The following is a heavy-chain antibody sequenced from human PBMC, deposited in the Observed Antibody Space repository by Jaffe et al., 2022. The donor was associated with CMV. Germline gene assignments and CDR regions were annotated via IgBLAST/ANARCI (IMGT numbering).Heavy chain of an antibody. J-gene: IGHJ4*02. CDR1: GYTLTELS. D-gene: IGHD3-9*01. V-gene: IGHV1-24*01. Sequence: QVQLVQSGAEVKKPGASVKVSCKVSGYTLTELSMHWVRQAPGEGLEWMGGFDPEDGETIFTQKFQGRVTMTEDTSTDTAYMELSSLKSEDTAVYYCATRLEFDYYFDYWGQGTLVTVSS. CDR3: ATRLEFDYYFDY. CDR2: FDPEDGET.